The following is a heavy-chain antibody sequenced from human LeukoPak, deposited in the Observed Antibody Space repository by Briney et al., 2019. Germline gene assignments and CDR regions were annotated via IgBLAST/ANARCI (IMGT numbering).Heavy chain of an antibody. J-gene: IGHJ4*02. CDR1: GGTFSSYA. Sequence: ASVKVSCKASGGTFSSYAISWVRQAPGQGLEWMGGIIPIFGTANYAQKFQGRVTITADESTSTAYMELSSLRSEDTAVYYCARDQRGSGSYRRDLNYWGQGTLVTVCS. CDR2: IIPIFGTA. V-gene: IGHV1-69*13. D-gene: IGHD3-10*01. CDR3: ARDQRGSGSYRRDLNY.